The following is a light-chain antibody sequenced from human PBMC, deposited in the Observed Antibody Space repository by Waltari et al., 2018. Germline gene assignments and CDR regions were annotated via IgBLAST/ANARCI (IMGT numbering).Light chain of an antibody. V-gene: IGKV1-39*01. J-gene: IGKJ2*01. CDR1: QSIGNY. CDR2: SAS. CDR3: QQSYSTPRT. Sequence: DIQMTQSPSSLSAVVGDRVTITCRASQSIGNYLNWYQQKPGKAPQLLIYSASSLQRGVPSRFSGRGSGTEFSLTISSLQPEDFATYYCQQSYSTPRTFGQGTKLEIK.